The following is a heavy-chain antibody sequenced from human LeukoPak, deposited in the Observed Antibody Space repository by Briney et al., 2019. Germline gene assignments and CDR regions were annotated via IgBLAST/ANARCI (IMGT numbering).Heavy chain of an antibody. CDR3: ARGGKRAVAGTRSPQYFQH. CDR2: ISSGSSYI. Sequence: PGGSLRLSCAASGFTFSSYTMNWVRQAPGKGLEWVSIISSGSSYIHYADSVKGRFTISRDNSKNTLYVQMNSLRAEDTAVYYCARGGKRAVAGTRSPQYFQHWGQGTLVTVSS. CDR1: GFTFSSYT. J-gene: IGHJ1*01. D-gene: IGHD6-19*01. V-gene: IGHV3-21*01.